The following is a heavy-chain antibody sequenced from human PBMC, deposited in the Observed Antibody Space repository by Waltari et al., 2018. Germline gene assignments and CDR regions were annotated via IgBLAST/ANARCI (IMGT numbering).Heavy chain of an antibody. CDR1: GCSITSNRHY. Sequence: QLQLQESGPGLGKPSETLSLTCNVSGCSITSNRHYWAWIRQPPGQGLEWIATVSYNGATYSSPSLKSRVTVSRDTSKNHLSLKLGSVIAADTAVYYCATYIGASIGTAAFDVWGQGTMVTVSS. CDR2: VSYNGAT. J-gene: IGHJ3*01. V-gene: IGHV4-39*02. CDR3: ATYIGASIGTAAFDV. D-gene: IGHD5-12*01.